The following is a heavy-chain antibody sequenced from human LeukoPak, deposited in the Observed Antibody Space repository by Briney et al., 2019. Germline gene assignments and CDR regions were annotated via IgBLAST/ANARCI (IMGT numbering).Heavy chain of an antibody. CDR2: IYYSGST. V-gene: IGHV4-59*12. D-gene: IGHD3-3*01. CDR3: ARGLDFWSGYNIPYYYYYGMDV. J-gene: IGHJ6*02. CDR1: GGSISSYY. Sequence: SETLSLTCTVSGGSISSYYWSWIRQPPGKGLEWIGYIYYSGSTNYNPSLKSRVTISVDTSKNQFSLKLSSVTAADTAVYYCARGLDFWSGYNIPYYYYYGMDVWGQGTTVTVSS.